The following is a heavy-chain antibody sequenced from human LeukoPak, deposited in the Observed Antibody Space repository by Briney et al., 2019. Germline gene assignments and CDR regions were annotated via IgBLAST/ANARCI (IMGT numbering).Heavy chain of an antibody. CDR1: GGSISSHS. CDR2: IYTSGST. CDR3: ARGFGASSSRGLDV. J-gene: IGHJ6*04. V-gene: IGHV4-4*09. Sequence: SETLSLTCTVSGGSISSHSWSWIRQSPGKGLEWIGYIYTSGSTKYNPSLKSRVTTSVDTSKNQLSLKLSSVTAADTAVYYCARGFGASSSRGLDVWGKGTTVTVSS. D-gene: IGHD6-6*01.